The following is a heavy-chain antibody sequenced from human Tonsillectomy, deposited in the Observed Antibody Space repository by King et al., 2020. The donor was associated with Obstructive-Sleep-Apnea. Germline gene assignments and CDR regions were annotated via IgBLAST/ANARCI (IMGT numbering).Heavy chain of an antibody. Sequence: VQLVQSGAEVKKPGASVKVSCKASGYTFTSYAMHWVRQAPGQRLEWMGWINAGNGNTKYSQKFQGRVTMTRDTSASTAYMELSSLRSEDTAVYYCAREWVDPNGMDVWGQGTTVTVSS. CDR3: AREWVDPNGMDV. CDR2: INAGNGNT. J-gene: IGHJ6*02. D-gene: IGHD5-12*01. V-gene: IGHV1-3*01. CDR1: GYTFTSYA.